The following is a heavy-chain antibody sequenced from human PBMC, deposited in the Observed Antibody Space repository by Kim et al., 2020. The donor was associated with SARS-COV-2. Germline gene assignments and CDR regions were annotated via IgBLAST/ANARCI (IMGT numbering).Heavy chain of an antibody. Sequence: ASVKVSCKASGYTFTSYDINWVRQATGQGLEWMGWMNPNSGNTGYAQKFQGRVTMTRNTSISTAYMELSSLRSEDTAVYYCARGLTYYDFWSGYYTFDYYYYMDVWGKGTTGTVSS. V-gene: IGHV1-8*01. CDR3: ARGLTYYDFWSGYYTFDYYYYMDV. CDR1: GYTFTSYD. J-gene: IGHJ6*03. CDR2: MNPNSGNT. D-gene: IGHD3-3*01.